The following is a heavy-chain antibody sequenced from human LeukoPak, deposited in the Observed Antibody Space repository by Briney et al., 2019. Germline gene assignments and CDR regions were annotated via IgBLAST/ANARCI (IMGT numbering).Heavy chain of an antibody. Sequence: GASVKVSCKPSGYTFTSYYMHWVRQAPGQGLEWMGVINPSGGSTSYAQTFQGRVTMTRDTSTSTFYMELSSLRSEDTAVYYCARRYLTCSHGSCWESFDYWGQGTLVTVSS. CDR3: ARRYLTCSHGSCWESFDY. D-gene: IGHD2-15*01. CDR1: GYTFTSYY. CDR2: INPSGGST. V-gene: IGHV1-46*01. J-gene: IGHJ4*02.